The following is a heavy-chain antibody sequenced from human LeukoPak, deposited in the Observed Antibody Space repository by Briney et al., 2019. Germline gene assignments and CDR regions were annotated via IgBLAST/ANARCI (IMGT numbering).Heavy chain of an antibody. D-gene: IGHD3-9*01. CDR3: AALTLTGGAGRGWFDA. CDR1: GDSISNNNRS. V-gene: IGHV4-39*01. Sequence: SETLSLTCIVSGDSISNNNRSWAWLRQLPGKGLDGIGTMPVDEKVPDNEIASYNPSLKGRATISAEKSKNQLSLKVKSVTAADTASYYCAALTLTGGAGRGWFDAWGQGTRVIVSS. J-gene: IGHJ5*02. CDR2: MPVDEKVPDNEIA.